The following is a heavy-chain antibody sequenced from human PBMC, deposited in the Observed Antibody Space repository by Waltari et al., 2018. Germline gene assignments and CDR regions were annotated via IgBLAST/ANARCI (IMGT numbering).Heavy chain of an antibody. Sequence: EVQLVESGGGLVQPGGSLRLSCAASGFTFSDYWMHWVRQVPGKGLLWVSHVNSAGTDSTYAESVKGRFTISRDNAKNTLYLQMNSLRVEDTAVYYCARDTPGDGIDCWGQGTLVTVSP. CDR3: ARDTPGDGIDC. J-gene: IGHJ4*02. D-gene: IGHD2-21*01. V-gene: IGHV3-74*01. CDR1: GFTFSDYW. CDR2: VNSAGTDS.